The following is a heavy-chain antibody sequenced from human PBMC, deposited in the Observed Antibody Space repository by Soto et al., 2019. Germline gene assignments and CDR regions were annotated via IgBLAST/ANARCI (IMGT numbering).Heavy chain of an antibody. CDR3: AMTQGPYYYYYGMDV. J-gene: IGHJ6*02. Sequence: SETLSLTCAVYGGSFSVYYWSWIRHPPGKGLEWIGEINHSGSTNYNPSLKSRVTISVDTSKNQFSLKLSSVTAADTAVYYCAMTQGPYYYYYGMDVWGQGTTVTVSS. CDR2: INHSGST. V-gene: IGHV4-34*01. CDR1: GGSFSVYY. D-gene: IGHD3-16*01.